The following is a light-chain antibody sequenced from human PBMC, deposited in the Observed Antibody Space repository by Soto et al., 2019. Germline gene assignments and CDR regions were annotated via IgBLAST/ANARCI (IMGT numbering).Light chain of an antibody. V-gene: IGKV2-28*01. J-gene: IGKJ4*01. Sequence: DIVMTQSPLSRPVTPGEPASISCRSSQSRLHSNGYNYLECYLQKQGQSPQLLIYLGSNRASGVPDRFSGSGSGTDFTLKISRVEAEDVGVYYCMQALQTPLTFGGGTKVEIK. CDR2: LGS. CDR1: QSRLHSNGYNY. CDR3: MQALQTPLT.